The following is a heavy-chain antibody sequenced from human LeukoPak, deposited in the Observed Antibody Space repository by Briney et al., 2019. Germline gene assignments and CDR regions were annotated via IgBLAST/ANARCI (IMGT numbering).Heavy chain of an antibody. Sequence: SVINTDGRITYYADSVEGRFTISRDNSKNTVYLQMGSLRGEDMAVYYCTRDGGSFCDFDYWGQGALVTVSS. CDR2: INTDGRIT. V-gene: IGHV3-64*02. J-gene: IGHJ4*02. D-gene: IGHD1-26*01. CDR3: TRDGGSFCDFDY.